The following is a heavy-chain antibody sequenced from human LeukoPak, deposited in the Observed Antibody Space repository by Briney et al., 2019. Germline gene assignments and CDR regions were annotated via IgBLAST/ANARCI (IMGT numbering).Heavy chain of an antibody. CDR3: ARAPSEVGGYYPEYFRH. CDR1: GFTFSSYW. Sequence: GGSLRLSCAASGFTFSSYWMHWVRQAPGKGLVWVSRIKSDGSTNYADSVKGRFTISRDNAKNTVSLQMNSLRAEDTGVYFCARAPSEVGGYYPEYFRHWGQGTLVTVSS. D-gene: IGHD3-22*01. J-gene: IGHJ1*01. CDR2: IKSDGST. V-gene: IGHV3-74*01.